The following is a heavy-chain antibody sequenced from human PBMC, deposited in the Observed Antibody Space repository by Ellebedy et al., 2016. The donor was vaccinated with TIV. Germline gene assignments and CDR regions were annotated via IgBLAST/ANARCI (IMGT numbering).Heavy chain of an antibody. V-gene: IGHV1-2*02. CDR3: ARALLSGPAHPVPNARIAAALWFDP. CDR2: INPNRGGT. D-gene: IGHD6-13*01. Sequence: ASVKVSCKASGYTFIGYYMHWVRQAPGQGLEWMGWINPNRGGTNYAQKFQGRVTMTRDTSISTVYMELSRLRSDDTAVYYCARALLSGPAHPVPNARIAAALWFDPWGQGTLVTVSS. J-gene: IGHJ5*02. CDR1: GYTFIGYY.